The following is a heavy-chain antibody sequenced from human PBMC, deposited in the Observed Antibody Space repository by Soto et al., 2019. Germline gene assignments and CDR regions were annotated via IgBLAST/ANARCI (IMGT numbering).Heavy chain of an antibody. CDR2: IKEDGTEI. D-gene: IGHD7-27*01. J-gene: IGHJ4*02. V-gene: IGHV3-7*04. Sequence: EVQLVESGGGLVQPGGSLRLSCVASGFTFSSHWLNWVRQVPGKGLEWVANIKEDGTEINYVDSVKGRFAISRDNAKNSLYLQMNSLRVDDTAVYHCVRPWGWTGDYRGQGMVVTVSS. CDR1: GFTFSSHW. CDR3: VRPWGWTGDY.